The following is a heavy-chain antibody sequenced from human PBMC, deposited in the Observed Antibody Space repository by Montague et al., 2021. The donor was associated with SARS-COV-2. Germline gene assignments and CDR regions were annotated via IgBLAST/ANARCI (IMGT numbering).Heavy chain of an antibody. CDR3: ARAQNICFIANCVNYFDL. Sequence: SETLSLTCTVSGGSISGYYWSWIRQPPGKGPEWIGNIYDTGNTNYNPSLKSRDTISEDTSKNQFSRRLNSVTAADTAVYYCARAQNICFIANCVNYFDLWGLGALVSVSS. V-gene: IGHV4-59*01. CDR1: GGSISGYY. CDR2: IYDTGNT. D-gene: IGHD1-1*01. J-gene: IGHJ4*02.